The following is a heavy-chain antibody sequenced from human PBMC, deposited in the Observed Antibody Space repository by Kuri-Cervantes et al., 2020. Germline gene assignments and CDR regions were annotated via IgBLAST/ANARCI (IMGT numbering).Heavy chain of an antibody. CDR1: GFTFSSHS. CDR3: ARVLGAYSSGYYWYFDL. J-gene: IGHJ2*01. Sequence: ETLSLTCAASGFTFSSHSLNWVRQAPGKGLEWVANIKQDGSEKYYVDSVKGRFTISRDNAKNSLYLQMNSLRAEDTAVYYCARVLGAYSSGYYWYFDLWGRGTLITVSS. V-gene: IGHV3-7*01. D-gene: IGHD6-19*01. CDR2: IKQDGSEK.